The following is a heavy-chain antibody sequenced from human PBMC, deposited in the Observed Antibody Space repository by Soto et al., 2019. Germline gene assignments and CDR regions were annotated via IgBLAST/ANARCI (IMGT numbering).Heavy chain of an antibody. V-gene: IGHV4-31*11. CDR1: GGSFSGYY. CDR2: IYYSGNT. J-gene: IGHJ4*02. D-gene: IGHD2-15*01. Sequence: SETLSLTCAVYGGSFSGYYWSWIRQHPGKGLEWIGNIYYSGNTYYNPSLKSRVIISVDTPKNQFSLKLSSVTAADTAVYYCARYCSGGNCYSYYFDYWGLGTLVTVSS. CDR3: ARYCSGGNCYSYYFDY.